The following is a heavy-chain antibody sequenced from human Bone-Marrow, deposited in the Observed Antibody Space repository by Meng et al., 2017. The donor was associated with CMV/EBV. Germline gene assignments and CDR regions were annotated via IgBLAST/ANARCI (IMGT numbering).Heavy chain of an antibody. J-gene: IGHJ6*02. CDR3: ARGFGHSSSFGKQYYYYYGMDV. D-gene: IGHD6-6*01. CDR1: GGSFSGYY. CDR2: INHSGST. V-gene: IGHV4-34*01. Sequence: SETLSITCAAYGGSFSGYYWSWIRQPPGKGLKWIGEINHSGSTNYNPSLKSQVTISVDTPKNHFSLKLRSVTAADTAVYYCARGFGHSSSFGKQYYYYYGMDVWGQGTTVTVSS.